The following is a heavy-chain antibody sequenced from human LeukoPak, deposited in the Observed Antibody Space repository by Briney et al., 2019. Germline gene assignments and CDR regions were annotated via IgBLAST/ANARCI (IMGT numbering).Heavy chain of an antibody. V-gene: IGHV3-30*03. Sequence: PGRSLRLSCAASGFTFSSYGMHGVRQAPGKGLEWVAVISYDGSSKYYADSVKGRFTISRDNSKNTLYLQMGSLRAEDMAVYYCARSYRSGWYYFDYWGQGTRVTVSS. CDR3: ARSYRSGWYYFDY. CDR1: GFTFSSYG. J-gene: IGHJ4*02. CDR2: ISYDGSSK. D-gene: IGHD6-19*01.